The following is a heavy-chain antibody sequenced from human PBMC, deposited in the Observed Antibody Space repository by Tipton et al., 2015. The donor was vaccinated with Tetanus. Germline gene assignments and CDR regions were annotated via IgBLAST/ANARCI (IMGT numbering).Heavy chain of an antibody. CDR3: AKEALGVLNL. V-gene: IGHV3-23*01. CDR2: ISDSRLTP. Sequence: SLRLSCAASGFTFKSYTMNWVRQAPGNGLEWVAAISDSRLTPYYADSVKGRFTISRDNSKNTLSLQLNSLRADDTAIYYCAKEALGVLNLWGKGTTVIVSS. CDR1: GFTFKSYT. D-gene: IGHD1-14*01. J-gene: IGHJ6*04.